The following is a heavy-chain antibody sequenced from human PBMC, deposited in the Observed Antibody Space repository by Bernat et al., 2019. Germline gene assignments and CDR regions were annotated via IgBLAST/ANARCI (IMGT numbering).Heavy chain of an antibody. V-gene: IGHV4-34*01. J-gene: IGHJ4*02. CDR2: INHSGST. Sequence: QVQLQQWGAGLLKPSETLSLTCAVYGGSFRGYYWSWIRQPPGKGLEWIGEINHSGSTNYNPSLKSRVTISVDTSKNQFSLKLSSVTAADTAVYYCARESGHDYGDYVNYWGQGTLVTVSS. CDR3: ARESGHDYGDYVNY. CDR1: GGSFRGYY. D-gene: IGHD4-17*01.